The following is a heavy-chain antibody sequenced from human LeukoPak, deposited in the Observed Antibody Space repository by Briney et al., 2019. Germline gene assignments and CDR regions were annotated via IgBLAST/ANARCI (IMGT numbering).Heavy chain of an antibody. CDR2: IIPIFGTA. CDR1: GGTFSSYA. J-gene: IGHJ3*02. Sequence: SVKVSCKASGGTFSSYATTWVRQAPGQGLEWMGGIIPIFGTANYAQKFQGRVTITADKSTSTAYMDLSSLRSEDTAVYYCARVRAAGRTRDAFDIWGQGTMVTVSS. D-gene: IGHD1-14*01. CDR3: ARVRAAGRTRDAFDI. V-gene: IGHV1-69*06.